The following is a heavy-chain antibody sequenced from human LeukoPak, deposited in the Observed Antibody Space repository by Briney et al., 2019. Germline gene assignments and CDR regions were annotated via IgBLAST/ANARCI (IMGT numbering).Heavy chain of an antibody. Sequence: GGSLRLSCAASGFTFSTYSMNWVRQAPGKGLEWVSSISSTSSYIYYADSVKGRFTISRDNAKNSLYLQMNSLRAEDTAVYYCARRGVRYFDPGDYWGQGTLVTVSS. D-gene: IGHD3-9*01. CDR1: GFTFSTYS. CDR2: ISSTSSYI. V-gene: IGHV3-21*01. J-gene: IGHJ4*02. CDR3: ARRGVRYFDPGDY.